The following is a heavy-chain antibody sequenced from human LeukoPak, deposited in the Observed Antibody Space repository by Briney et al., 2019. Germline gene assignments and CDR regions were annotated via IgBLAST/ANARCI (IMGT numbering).Heavy chain of an antibody. CDR3: ARHIVVVPAAIYWFDP. Sequence: PSETLSLTCTVSGGSISSYYWSWIREPPGKGLEWIGYIYTSGSTNYNPSHKSRVTISVDTSKNQFSLKLSSVTAADTAVYYCARHIVVVPAAIYWFDPWGQGTLVTVSS. J-gene: IGHJ5*02. V-gene: IGHV4-4*09. CDR1: GGSISSYY. CDR2: IYTSGST. D-gene: IGHD2-2*02.